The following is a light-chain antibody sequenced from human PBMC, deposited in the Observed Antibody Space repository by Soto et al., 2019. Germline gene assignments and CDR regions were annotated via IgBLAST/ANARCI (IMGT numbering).Light chain of an antibody. J-gene: IGKJ1*01. CDR1: QXVXXF. V-gene: IGKV3-15*01. CDR3: QQYSNWPSWT. Sequence: EKVXTQSPATXXMSPGERATXXXXASQXVXXFLAWYQQKPGQAPRLLIYGASTRATGVPARFSGSGSGTEFTLTISSLQSEDFAVYYCQQYSNWPSWTFGQGTKVEVK. CDR2: GAS.